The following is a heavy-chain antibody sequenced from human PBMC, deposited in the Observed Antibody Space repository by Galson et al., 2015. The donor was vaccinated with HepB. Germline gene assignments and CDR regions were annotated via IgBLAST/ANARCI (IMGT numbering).Heavy chain of an antibody. V-gene: IGHV3-21*01. Sequence: SLRLSCAASGFTFSSYSMNWVRQAPGKGLEWVSCIASTSTYIYYADSVKGRFTISRDNAKNSLYLQMNSLRGEDTAVYYCARTATSTMVGELIPGWGQGTLVTVSS. D-gene: IGHD3-10*01. CDR1: GFTFSSYS. J-gene: IGHJ4*02. CDR3: ARTATSTMVGELIPG. CDR2: IASTSTYI.